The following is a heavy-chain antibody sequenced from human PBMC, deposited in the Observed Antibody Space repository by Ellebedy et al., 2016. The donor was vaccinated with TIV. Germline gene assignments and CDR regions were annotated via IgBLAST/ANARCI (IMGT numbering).Heavy chain of an antibody. D-gene: IGHD6-13*01. Sequence: ASVKVSCXASGYSFTSYGISWVRQAPGQGLEWMGWISAYNGYTNYAQKFQGRVTLTTDTSTNTAYMEVRSLTSDDTAVYYCARRPAAGRGYNYYYYMDVWGKGTTVTV. CDR3: ARRPAAGRGYNYYYYMDV. J-gene: IGHJ6*03. CDR1: GYSFTSYG. CDR2: ISAYNGYT. V-gene: IGHV1-18*01.